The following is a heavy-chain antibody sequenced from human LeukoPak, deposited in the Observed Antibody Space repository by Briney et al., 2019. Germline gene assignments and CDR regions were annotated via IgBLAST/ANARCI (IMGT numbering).Heavy chain of an antibody. J-gene: IGHJ3*02. CDR1: GGSISSSSYY. CDR2: IYTSGST. D-gene: IGHD6-13*01. CDR3: ARDDYSSSWHDAFDI. V-gene: IGHV4-39*07. Sequence: SETLSLTCTVSGGSISSSSYYWGWIRQPPGKGLEWIGSIYTSGSTNYNPSLKSRVTMSVDTSKNQFSLKLSSVTAADTAVYYCARDDYSSSWHDAFDIWGQGTMVTVSS.